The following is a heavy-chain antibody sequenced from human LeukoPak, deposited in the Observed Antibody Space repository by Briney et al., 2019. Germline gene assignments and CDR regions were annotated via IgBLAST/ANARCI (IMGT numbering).Heavy chain of an antibody. CDR1: GFTFSSYW. CDR3: ARPYNVYYYYGMDV. CDR2: INSDGSST. V-gene: IGHV3-74*01. J-gene: IGHJ6*02. Sequence: GGSLRLSCAASGFTFSSYWMHWVRQAPGKGLVWVSRINSDGSSTSYADSVKGRFTISRDNAKNTVYLQMNSLRAEDTAVYHCARPYNVYYYYGMDVWGQGTTVTVSS. D-gene: IGHD5-24*01.